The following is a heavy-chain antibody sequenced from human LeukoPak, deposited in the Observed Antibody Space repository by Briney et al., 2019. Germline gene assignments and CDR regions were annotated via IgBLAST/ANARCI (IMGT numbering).Heavy chain of an antibody. CDR1: GFTFSSYW. J-gene: IGHJ4*02. CDR2: ISPDGKDT. CDR3: ATYNWEYEADY. Sequence: GGSLRLSCAASGFTFSSYWIYWVRQVPGKGLVWVSRISPDGKDTSHADSVKGRFTISRDNAKNTLYLQMNSLRAEDTAVYYCATYNWEYEADYWGQGTLVTVSS. V-gene: IGHV3-74*01. D-gene: IGHD1-20*01.